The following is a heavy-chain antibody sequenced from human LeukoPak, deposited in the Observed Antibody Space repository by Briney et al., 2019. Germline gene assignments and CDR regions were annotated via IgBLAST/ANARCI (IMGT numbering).Heavy chain of an antibody. CDR1: GYTFTRYG. D-gene: IGHD2-2*01. J-gene: IGHJ6*02. V-gene: IGHV1-18*01. CDR3: AREEYQLLGTLYYYYGMDV. Sequence: ASVKVSCKASGYTFTRYGISWVRQAPGQGLEWMGWISAYNGNTNYAQKLQDRVTMTTDTSTSTAYMELRSLRSDDTAVYYCAREEYQLLGTLYYYYGMDVWGQGTTVTASS. CDR2: ISAYNGNT.